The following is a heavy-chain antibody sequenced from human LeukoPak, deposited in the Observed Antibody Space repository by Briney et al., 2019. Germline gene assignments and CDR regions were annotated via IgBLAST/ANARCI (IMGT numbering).Heavy chain of an antibody. Sequence: SQTLSLTCTVSGGSISSGGYYWSWIRQHPGKGLEWIGYIYYSGSTYYNPSLKSRVTISVDTSKNQFSLKLSSVTAADTAVYYCARSGDGYNSGFDYWGQGTLVTVSS. CDR3: ARSGDGYNSGFDY. V-gene: IGHV4-31*03. CDR2: IYYSGST. J-gene: IGHJ4*02. CDR1: GGSISSGGYY. D-gene: IGHD5-24*01.